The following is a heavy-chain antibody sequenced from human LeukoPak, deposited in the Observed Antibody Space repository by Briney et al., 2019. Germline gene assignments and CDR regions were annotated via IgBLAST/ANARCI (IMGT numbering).Heavy chain of an antibody. Sequence: GESLKISCKGSGYSFSSYWIAWVRQMPGKGLEWMGIIHPGDSDTRYSPSFQGQVTISADKSISAAYLQWSSLKASDTAMYYCARRRESNFDIWGQGTMVTVSS. J-gene: IGHJ3*02. CDR2: IHPGDSDT. CDR3: ARRRESNFDI. CDR1: GYSFSSYW. V-gene: IGHV5-51*01.